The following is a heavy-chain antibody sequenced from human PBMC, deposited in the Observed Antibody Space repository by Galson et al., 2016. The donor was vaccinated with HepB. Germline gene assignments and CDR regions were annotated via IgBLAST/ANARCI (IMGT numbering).Heavy chain of an antibody. Sequence: SETLSLTCTVSGTSISRGNWWTWVRHSPGNGLEWIGEVFHTGSTNYNPSPESRVSIPGDTSANQFSLTLNSVTAADTAVYYCARDNVAVAANLDYWGQGTQVTVSS. J-gene: IGHJ4*02. CDR3: ARDNVAVAANLDY. CDR2: VFHTGST. CDR1: GTSISRGNW. D-gene: IGHD2-15*01. V-gene: IGHV4-4*02.